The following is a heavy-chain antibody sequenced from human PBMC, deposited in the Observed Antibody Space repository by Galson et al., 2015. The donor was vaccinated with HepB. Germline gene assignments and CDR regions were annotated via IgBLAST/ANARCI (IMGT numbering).Heavy chain of an antibody. CDR2: IIPILGIA. J-gene: IGHJ4*02. V-gene: IGHV1-69*04. Sequence: VSCKASGGTFSSYAISWVRQAPGQGLEWMGRIIPILGIANYAQKFQGRVTITADKSTSTAYMELSSLRSEDTAVYYCARDLPTYYYGSGSYQPYYFDYWGQGTLVTVSS. CDR3: ARDLPTYYYGSGSYQPYYFDY. D-gene: IGHD3-10*01. CDR1: GGTFSSYA.